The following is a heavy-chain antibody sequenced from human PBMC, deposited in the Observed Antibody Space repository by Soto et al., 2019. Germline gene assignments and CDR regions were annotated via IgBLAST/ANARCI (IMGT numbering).Heavy chain of an antibody. D-gene: IGHD3-9*01. CDR1: GFTFSSYA. CDR2: ISGSGGST. J-gene: IGHJ4*02. Sequence: GGSLRLSCAASGFTFSSYAMSWVRQAPGKGLEWVSAISGSGGSTYYADSVKGRFTISRDNSKNTLYLQMNSLRAEDTAVYYCAKAVFERYFDWLPIDYFDYWGQGTLVTVSS. V-gene: IGHV3-23*01. CDR3: AKAVFERYFDWLPIDYFDY.